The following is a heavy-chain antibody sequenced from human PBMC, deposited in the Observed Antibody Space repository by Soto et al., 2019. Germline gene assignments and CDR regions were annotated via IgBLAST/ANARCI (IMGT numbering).Heavy chain of an antibody. CDR1: GYTFTSYY. CDR3: ARGPLGITFPDI. CDR2: INPSGGST. Sequence: GASVTVSCKASGYTFTSYYMHWVRQAPGQGLEWMGIINPSGGSTSYAQKFQGRVTMTRDTSTSTVYMELSRLRSDDTAVYYCARGPLGITFPDIWGQGTMVTVSS. J-gene: IGHJ3*02. D-gene: IGHD3-16*01. V-gene: IGHV1-46*01.